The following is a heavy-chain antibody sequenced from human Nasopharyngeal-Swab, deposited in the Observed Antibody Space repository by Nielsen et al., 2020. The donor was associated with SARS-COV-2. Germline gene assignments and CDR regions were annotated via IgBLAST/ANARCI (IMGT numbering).Heavy chain of an antibody. D-gene: IGHD2-2*01. V-gene: IGHV3-23*03. Sequence: VRQAPGKGLEWVSVIYSGGSSTYYADSVKGRFTISRDNSKNTLYLQMNSLRAEDTAVYYCAKGRGIVVVPAAGDGMDVWGQGTTVRLL. J-gene: IGHJ6*02. CDR3: AKGRGIVVVPAAGDGMDV. CDR2: IYSGGSST.